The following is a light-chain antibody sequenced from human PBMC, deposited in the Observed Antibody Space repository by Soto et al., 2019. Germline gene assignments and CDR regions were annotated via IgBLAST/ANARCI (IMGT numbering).Light chain of an antibody. CDR3: QVWDYDTDHFV. Sequence: SYELTQAPSVPVAPGQTARIGCGGDNIGSKSVHWYQQRPGQAPVLVVYADSDRPSGIPERFSGSNPGNTATLTISRVEAGDEADYYCQVWDYDTDHFVFGPGTKLTVL. V-gene: IGLV3-21*02. J-gene: IGLJ1*01. CDR1: NIGSKS. CDR2: ADS.